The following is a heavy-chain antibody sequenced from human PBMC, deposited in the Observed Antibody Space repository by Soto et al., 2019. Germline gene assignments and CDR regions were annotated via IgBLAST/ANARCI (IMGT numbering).Heavy chain of an antibody. CDR3: ARRSNQGVYFDY. Sequence: SETLSLTCTVSGGSIGSYYWSWIRQPPGKGLEWIGYIYYSGSTNYNPSLKSRVTISVDTSKNHFSLKLTSVTAADTAVYYCARRSNQGVYFDYWGQGTLVTVS. CDR2: IYYSGST. D-gene: IGHD2-2*01. CDR1: GGSIGSYY. V-gene: IGHV4-59*01. J-gene: IGHJ4*02.